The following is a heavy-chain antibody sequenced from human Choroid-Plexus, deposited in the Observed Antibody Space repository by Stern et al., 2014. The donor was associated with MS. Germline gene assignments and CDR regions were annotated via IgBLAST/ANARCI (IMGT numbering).Heavy chain of an antibody. CDR3: AKDRQYLTFFFDF. CDR1: VG. D-gene: IGHD2/OR15-2a*01. J-gene: IGHJ4*02. Sequence: VQLVESGGGVVQPGRPLRLSCAASVGMHWVRQAPGKGLELVALISYDGSKDYADSVKGRFAISRDNSKNTLYLQMNSLRAEDTAVYYCAKDRQYLTFFFDFWGKGSLVTVSS. V-gene: IGHV3-30*18. CDR2: ISYDGSK.